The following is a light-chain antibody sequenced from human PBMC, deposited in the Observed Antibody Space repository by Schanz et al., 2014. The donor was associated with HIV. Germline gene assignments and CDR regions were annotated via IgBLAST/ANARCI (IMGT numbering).Light chain of an antibody. Sequence: QSVLTQPPSASGTPGQRVTISCSGSSSNIGSNTVNWYQQLPGTAPKLLIYSNNQRPSGVPDRFSGSKSGTSASLAISGLQTGDEADYYCATWATSLTAGELVFGTGTKLTVL. V-gene: IGLV1-44*01. CDR3: ATWATSLTAGELV. J-gene: IGLJ1*01. CDR2: SNN. CDR1: SSNIGSNT.